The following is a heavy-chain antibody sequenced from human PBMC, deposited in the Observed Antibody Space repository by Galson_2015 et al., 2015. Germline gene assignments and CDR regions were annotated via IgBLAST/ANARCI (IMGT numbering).Heavy chain of an antibody. CDR3: ATGPGVWSGYCEGLCYMDV. CDR1: GYTLTELS. Sequence: SVKVSCKVSGYTLTELSMHWVRQAPGKGLEWMRGFDPEDGETIYAQKFQGRVTMTEDTSTDTAYMELSSLRSEDTAVYYCATGPGVWSGYCEGLCYMDVWGKGTTVTVSS. J-gene: IGHJ6*03. D-gene: IGHD3-3*01. V-gene: IGHV1-24*01. CDR2: FDPEDGET.